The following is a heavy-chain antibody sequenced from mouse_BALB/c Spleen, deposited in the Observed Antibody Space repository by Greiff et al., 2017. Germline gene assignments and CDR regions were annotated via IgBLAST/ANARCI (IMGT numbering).Heavy chain of an antibody. CDR2: ISYSGST. Sequence: DVQLQESGPGLVKPSQSLSLTCTVTGYSITSDYAWNWIRQFPGNKLEWMGYISYSGSTSYNPALKSRISITRDTSKNQFFLQLNSVTTEDTATYYCARLQDYFDYWGQGTTLTVSS. V-gene: IGHV3-2*02. CDR3: ARLQDYFDY. J-gene: IGHJ2*01. CDR1: GYSITSDYA.